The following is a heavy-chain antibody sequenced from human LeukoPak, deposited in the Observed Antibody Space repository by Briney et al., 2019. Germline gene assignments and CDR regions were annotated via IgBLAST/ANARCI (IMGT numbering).Heavy chain of an antibody. CDR3: ARGWYYDILTGYYYDAFDI. J-gene: IGHJ3*02. V-gene: IGHV3-21*01. D-gene: IGHD3-9*01. Sequence: GGSLRLSCAASGFTFCNAWMNWVRQAAGKGLEWVSSISSSSSYIYYADSVKGRFTISRDNAKNSLYLQMNSLRAEDTAVYYCARGWYYDILTGYYYDAFDIWGQGTMVTVSS. CDR1: GFTFCNAW. CDR2: ISSSSSYI.